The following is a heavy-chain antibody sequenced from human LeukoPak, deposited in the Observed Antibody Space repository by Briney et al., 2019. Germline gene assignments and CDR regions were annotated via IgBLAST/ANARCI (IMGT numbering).Heavy chain of an antibody. V-gene: IGHV3-30-3*01. J-gene: IGHJ4*02. Sequence: GRSLRLSCAASGFTFSSYAMHWVRQAPGKGLEWVAVISYDGSNKYYADSVKGRFTISRDNSKNTLYLQMNSLRAEDTAVYYCARVAQLGPDYWGQGTLVTVSS. CDR2: ISYDGSNK. CDR1: GFTFSSYA. CDR3: ARVAQLGPDY. D-gene: IGHD6-6*01.